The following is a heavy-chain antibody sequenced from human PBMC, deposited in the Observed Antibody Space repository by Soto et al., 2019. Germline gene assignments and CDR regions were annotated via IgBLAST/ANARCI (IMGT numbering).Heavy chain of an antibody. CDR2: IYYSGST. Sequence: SDTQPLNCSISGRTTSTCGDIFRSIRHHPGVGLEWIGYIYYSGSTYYNPSLKSRVTISVDTSKNQFSLKLSSVTAADTAVYYCARDWVKDCSSTSCPLAFDIWGQGTMVTVSS. D-gene: IGHD2-2*01. J-gene: IGHJ3*02. CDR1: GRTTSTCGDI. V-gene: IGHV4-31*03. CDR3: ARDWVKDCSSTSCPLAFDI.